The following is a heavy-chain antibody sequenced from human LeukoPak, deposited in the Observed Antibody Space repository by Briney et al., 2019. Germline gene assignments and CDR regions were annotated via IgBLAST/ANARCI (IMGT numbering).Heavy chain of an antibody. J-gene: IGHJ4*02. V-gene: IGHV3-23*01. Sequence: GGSLTLSCAASGCTFSSYGMHWVRQAPARGLEWVSAINPSGGSTHNADSVKGRFTISRDNSNNTLYLQMHRLRAEHLAVDFCAKAVSHSYFVFWGEGTLVTVS. D-gene: IGHD6-19*01. CDR1: GCTFSSYG. CDR2: INPSGGST. CDR3: AKAVSHSYFVF.